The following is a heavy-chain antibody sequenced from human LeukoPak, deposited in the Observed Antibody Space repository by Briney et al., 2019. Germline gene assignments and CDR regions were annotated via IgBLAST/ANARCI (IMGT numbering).Heavy chain of an antibody. V-gene: IGHV4-39*07. CDR2: IYYSGST. Sequence: PSETLSLTCTVSGGSISSSSYYWGWIRQPPGKGLEWIGSIYYSGSTYYNPSLKSRVTISVDTSKNQFSLKLSSVTAADTAVYYCARALNYYDSSAFDPWGQGTLVTVSS. CDR3: ARALNYYDSSAFDP. J-gene: IGHJ5*02. D-gene: IGHD3-22*01. CDR1: GGSISSSSYY.